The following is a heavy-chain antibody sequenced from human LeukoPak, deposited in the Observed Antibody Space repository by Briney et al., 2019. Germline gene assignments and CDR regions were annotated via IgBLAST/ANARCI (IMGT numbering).Heavy chain of an antibody. CDR2: INAGNGNT. Sequence: ASVKVSCKASGYSFTNYAIHWVRQAPGQRLEWMGWINAGNGNTKYPQKFQGRVTITRDTSASTAYMELSSLRSEDTAVYYCARDLAATGKYYCGMDVWGQGTTVTVSS. D-gene: IGHD1-26*01. CDR3: ARDLAATGKYYCGMDV. V-gene: IGHV1-3*01. J-gene: IGHJ6*02. CDR1: GYSFTNYA.